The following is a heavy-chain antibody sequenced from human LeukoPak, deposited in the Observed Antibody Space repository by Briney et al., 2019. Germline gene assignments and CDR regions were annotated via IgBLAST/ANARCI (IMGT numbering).Heavy chain of an antibody. CDR1: GFTFSSYA. CDR3: AKSPYYYDSSFFDY. J-gene: IGHJ4*02. V-gene: IGHV3-23*01. D-gene: IGHD3-22*01. CDR2: ISGSGGST. Sequence: GGSLRLSCAASGFTFSSYAMIWVRQAPGKGLEWVSAISGSGGSTYYADSVKGRFTISRDNSKNTLYLQMNSLRAEDTAVYYCAKSPYYYDSSFFDYWGQGTLVTVSS.